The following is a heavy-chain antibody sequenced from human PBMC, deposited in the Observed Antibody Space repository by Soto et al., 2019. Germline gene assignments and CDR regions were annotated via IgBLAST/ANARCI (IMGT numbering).Heavy chain of an antibody. CDR2: INPNSGGT. J-gene: IGHJ5*02. CDR3: ARDGEGRYCSGGSCYSQAHNWFDP. Sequence: ASVKVSCKASGYTFTGYYMHWVRQAPGQGLEWMGWINPNSGGTNYAQKFQGRVTMTRDTSISTAYMGLSRLRSDDTAVYYCARDGEGRYCSGGSCYSQAHNWFDPWGQGTLVTVSS. D-gene: IGHD2-15*01. V-gene: IGHV1-2*02. CDR1: GYTFTGYY.